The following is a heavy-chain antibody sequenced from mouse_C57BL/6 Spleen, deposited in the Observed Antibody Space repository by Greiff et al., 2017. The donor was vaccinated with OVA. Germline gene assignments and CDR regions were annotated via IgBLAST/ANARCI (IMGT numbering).Heavy chain of an antibody. V-gene: IGHV1-52*01. Sequence: QVQLQQPGAELVRPGSSVKLSCKASGYTFTSYWMHWVKQRPIQGLEWIGNIDPSDSETHYNQKFKDKATLTVDKSSSTAYMPLSSLTSEDSAVYYCARSRLRRDWYFDVWGTGTTVTVSS. CDR1: GYTFTSYW. CDR2: IDPSDSET. D-gene: IGHD2-4*01. CDR3: ARSRLRRDWYFDV. J-gene: IGHJ1*03.